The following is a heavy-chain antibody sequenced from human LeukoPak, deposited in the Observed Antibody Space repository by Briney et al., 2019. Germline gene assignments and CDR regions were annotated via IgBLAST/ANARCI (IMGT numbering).Heavy chain of an antibody. V-gene: IGHV5-51*01. D-gene: IGHD2-2*02. Sequence: GESLKISCQGSGYSFTSYWIGRVRQMPGKGLEWMGIIYPGDSDTRYSPSFQGQVTISADKSISTAYLQWSSLKASDTAMYYCARERVPAAIFDAFDIWGQGTMVTVSS. CDR3: ARERVPAAIFDAFDI. CDR2: IYPGDSDT. CDR1: GYSFTSYW. J-gene: IGHJ3*02.